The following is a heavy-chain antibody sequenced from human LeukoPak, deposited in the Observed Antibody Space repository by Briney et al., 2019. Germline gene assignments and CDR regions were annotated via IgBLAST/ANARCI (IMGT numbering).Heavy chain of an antibody. Sequence: SETLSLTCTVSGGSISSGGYYWSWIRQPPGKGLEWIGYIYHSGSTYYNPSLKSRVTISVDRSKNQFSLKLSSVTAADTAVYYCARGVHPSHCSSTSCYGYYYYMDVWGKGTTVTVSS. CDR3: ARGVHPSHCSSTSCYGYYYYMDV. D-gene: IGHD2-2*01. CDR2: IYHSGST. V-gene: IGHV4-30-2*01. CDR1: GGSISSGGYY. J-gene: IGHJ6*03.